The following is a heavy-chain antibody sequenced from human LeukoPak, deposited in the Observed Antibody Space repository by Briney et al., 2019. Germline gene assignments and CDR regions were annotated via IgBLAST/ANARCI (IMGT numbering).Heavy chain of an antibody. Sequence: ASVKVSCKASGGTFSSYAISWVRQAPGQGLEWMGGIIPIFGTANYAQKFQGRVTITADESTSTAYMELSSLRSEDTAVYYCARVMKGQSRGYSYGHDWPVDYWGQGTLVTVSS. CDR2: IIPIFGTA. CDR1: GGTFSSYA. V-gene: IGHV1-69*13. D-gene: IGHD5-18*01. J-gene: IGHJ4*02. CDR3: ARVMKGQSRGYSYGHDWPVDY.